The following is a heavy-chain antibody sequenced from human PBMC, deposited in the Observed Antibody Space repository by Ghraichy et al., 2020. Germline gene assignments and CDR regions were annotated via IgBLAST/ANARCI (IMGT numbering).Heavy chain of an antibody. CDR1: GFTFSTYA. CDR3: AKVTTFRVYSGMDV. Sequence: GGSLRLSCAASGFTFSTYAMSWVRQAPGKGLEWVSGISGTGGNTYYADSVKGRFTISRDNSKNTLYLQMNSLRAEDTAIYYCAKVTTFRVYSGMDVWGQGTTVTVSS. V-gene: IGHV3-23*01. CDR2: ISGTGGNT. J-gene: IGHJ6*02. D-gene: IGHD4-17*01.